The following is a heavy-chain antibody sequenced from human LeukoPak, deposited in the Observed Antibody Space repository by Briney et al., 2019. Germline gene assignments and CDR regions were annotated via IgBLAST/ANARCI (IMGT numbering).Heavy chain of an antibody. CDR3: ARHNRYYYAIDY. CDR1: GGSISSSSYY. D-gene: IGHD3-10*01. Sequence: SETLSLTCTVSGGSISSSSYYWGWIRQPPGKGLERIGSIYYSGSTYYNPSLKSRVTISVDTSKNQFSLKLSSVTAADTAVYYCARHNRYYYAIDYWGQGTLVTVSS. CDR2: IYYSGST. J-gene: IGHJ4*02. V-gene: IGHV4-39*01.